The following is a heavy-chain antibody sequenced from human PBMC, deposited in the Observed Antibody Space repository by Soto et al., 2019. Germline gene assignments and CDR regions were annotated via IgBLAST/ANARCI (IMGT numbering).Heavy chain of an antibody. D-gene: IGHD3-10*01. Sequence: EVQLVESGGGLVKPGGSLRISCTASGFTFSHAWMTWVRQTPRMGLERVGRIKSKSDGGTADYGAPVKGRFTMSRDDSRNTLFLQMTSLKTDDTAVYYCYIPFYYHSMDVWGQGTTVTVSS. V-gene: IGHV3-15*01. CDR1: GFTFSHAW. J-gene: IGHJ6*02. CDR3: YIPFYYHSMDV. CDR2: IKSKSDGGTA.